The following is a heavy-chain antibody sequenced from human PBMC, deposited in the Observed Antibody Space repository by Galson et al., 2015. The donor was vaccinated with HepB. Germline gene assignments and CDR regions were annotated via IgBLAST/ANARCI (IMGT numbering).Heavy chain of an antibody. CDR2: ISSSSRTI. CDR3: ARETDYFHTLVDP. V-gene: IGHV3-48*01. CDR1: GFTFSSYS. D-gene: IGHD2/OR15-2a*01. Sequence: SLRLSCAASGFTFSSYSMNWVRQTPGKGLEWVSYISSSSRTIYYPDSVKGRFTISRDNAKNSLYPQMNSLRAEDTAVYYCARETDYFHTLVDPWGQGTLVTVSS. J-gene: IGHJ5*02.